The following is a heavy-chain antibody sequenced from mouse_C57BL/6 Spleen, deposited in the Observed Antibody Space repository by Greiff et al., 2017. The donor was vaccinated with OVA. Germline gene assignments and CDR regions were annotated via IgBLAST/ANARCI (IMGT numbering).Heavy chain of an antibody. V-gene: IGHV10-1*01. CDR3: VRHQPLYYDYDDYAMDY. D-gene: IGHD2-4*01. CDR2: IRSKSNNYAT. CDR1: GFSFNTYA. J-gene: IGHJ4*01. Sequence: EVKLVESGGGLVQPKGSLKLSCAASGFSFNTYAMNWVRQAPGKGLEWVARIRSKSNNYATYYADSVKDRFTISRDDSESMLYLQMNNLKTEDTAMYYCVRHQPLYYDYDDYAMDYWGQGTSVTVSS.